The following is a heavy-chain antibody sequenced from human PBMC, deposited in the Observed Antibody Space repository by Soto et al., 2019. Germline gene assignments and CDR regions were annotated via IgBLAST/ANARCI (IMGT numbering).Heavy chain of an antibody. J-gene: IGHJ4*02. CDR2: IKQDGGEK. Sequence: EVQLVESGGGLVQPGGSLRLSCAASGFTFTSYWMTWVRQAPGKGLEWVANIKQDGGEKYYVGSVKGRFTISRDNAEXXXXXXXXXXXXXXXXXXXXXXXXFPTXGTYPLDYXXXGXXVTVSS. D-gene: IGHD3-16*02. CDR3: XXXXFPTXGTYPLDY. CDR1: GFTFTSYW. V-gene: IGHV3-7*01.